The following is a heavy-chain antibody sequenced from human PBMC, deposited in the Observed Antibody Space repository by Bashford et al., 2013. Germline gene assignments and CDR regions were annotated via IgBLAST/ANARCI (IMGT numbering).Heavy chain of an antibody. J-gene: IGHJ4*02. Sequence: GGSLRLSCEASGFTFSRYWMSWVRQAPGKGLEWVAVVSYDGSNKYYADSVKGRFTISRDNSKNTLYLQMNSLRPEDTAVYYCARCRDSSPNWKRSLDYWGQGTLVTVSS. CDR1: GFTFSRYW. CDR2: VSYDGSNK. CDR3: ARCRDSSPNWKRSLDY. V-gene: IGHV3-30-3*01. D-gene: IGHD3-22*01.